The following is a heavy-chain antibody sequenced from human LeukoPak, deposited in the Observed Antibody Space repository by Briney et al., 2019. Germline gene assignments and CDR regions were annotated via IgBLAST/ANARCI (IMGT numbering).Heavy chain of an antibody. CDR3: ARVSPSYGFDP. V-gene: IGHV4-39*01. J-gene: IGHJ5*02. CDR1: GGSISSSSYY. Sequence: SETLSLTCTVSGGSISSSSYYWGWIRQPPGKGLEWIGSIYYSGSTYYNPSLKSRVTISVDTSKNQFSLKLSSVTAADTAVYYCARVSPSYGFDPWGQGTLVTVSS. D-gene: IGHD3-10*01. CDR2: IYYSGST.